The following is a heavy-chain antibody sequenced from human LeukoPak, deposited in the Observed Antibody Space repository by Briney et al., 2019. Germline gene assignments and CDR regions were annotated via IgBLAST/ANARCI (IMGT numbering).Heavy chain of an antibody. D-gene: IGHD1-20*01. Sequence: VASVKVSCKASGYTFTGYYMHWVRQAPGQGLEWMGWIDPNSGGTNYAQKFQGGVTMTRDTSISTAYMELSRLRSDDTAVYYCARDQDSWNDWFDPWGQGTLVTVSS. CDR3: ARDQDSWNDWFDP. V-gene: IGHV1-2*02. J-gene: IGHJ5*02. CDR1: GYTFTGYY. CDR2: IDPNSGGT.